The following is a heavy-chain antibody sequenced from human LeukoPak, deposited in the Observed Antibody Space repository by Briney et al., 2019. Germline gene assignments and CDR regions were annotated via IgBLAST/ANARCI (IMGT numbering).Heavy chain of an antibody. CDR3: VRDRAGGNSVWFDP. J-gene: IGHJ5*02. CDR2: ISYDGSNK. Sequence: GRSLRLSCAASGFTFSSYAMHWVRQAPGKGLEWVAVISYDGSNKYYADSVKGRFTISRDNAKNSLYLQMNSLRDEDTAVYYCVRDRAGGNSVWFDPWGQGTLVTVSS. V-gene: IGHV3-30-3*01. CDR1: GFTFSSYA. D-gene: IGHD4-23*01.